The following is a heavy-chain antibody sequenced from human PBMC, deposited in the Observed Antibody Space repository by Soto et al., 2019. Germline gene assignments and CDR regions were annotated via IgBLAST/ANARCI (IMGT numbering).Heavy chain of an antibody. Sequence: GSLRLSCAASGFTFSSYAMHWVRQAPGKGLEWVAVISYGGSTYYADSVKGRFTISRDNSKNSLYLQMNSLRTEDTALYYCAKGRRHDYSNFQDYYGMDVWGQGTTVTVSS. CDR1: GFTFSSYA. CDR2: ISYGGST. CDR3: AKGRRHDYSNFQDYYGMDV. J-gene: IGHJ6*02. V-gene: IGHV3-30-3*01. D-gene: IGHD4-4*01.